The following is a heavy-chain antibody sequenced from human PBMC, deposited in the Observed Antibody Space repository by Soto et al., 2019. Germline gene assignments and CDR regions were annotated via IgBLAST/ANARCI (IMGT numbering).Heavy chain of an antibody. Sequence: QVQLVQSGAEVKKPGSSVKVSCKASGGTFSSYAISWVRQAPGQGLEWMGGIIPIFRTADYAQKFQGRVTLXAXEXXSTAYMELSSLRSEDRAVYYCASVETQRYYYGMDVWGQGTTVTVSS. D-gene: IGHD2-15*01. CDR2: IIPIFRTA. V-gene: IGHV1-69*12. CDR1: GGTFSSYA. CDR3: ASVETQRYYYGMDV. J-gene: IGHJ6*02.